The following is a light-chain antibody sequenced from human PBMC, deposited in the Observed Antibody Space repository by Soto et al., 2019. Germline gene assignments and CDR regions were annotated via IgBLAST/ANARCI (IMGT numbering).Light chain of an antibody. J-gene: IGKJ1*01. CDR1: QSISSW. V-gene: IGKV1-5*01. CDR3: QHDNNYPGS. Sequence: DIEMTQSPSTLSASVGDRVTITCRASQSISSWFAWYQQKPGKAPTLLIYDVSSLESGVPPRFSGSESGTAFTRTTNSLQPNDVAKSYCQHDNNYPGSFGRGTKVEIK. CDR2: DVS.